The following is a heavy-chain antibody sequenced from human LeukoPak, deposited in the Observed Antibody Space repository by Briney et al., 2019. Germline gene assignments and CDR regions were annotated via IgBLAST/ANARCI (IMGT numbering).Heavy chain of an antibody. D-gene: IGHD3-22*01. CDR2: ISGSGGST. CDR1: GFTFSSYA. J-gene: IGHJ4*02. Sequence: GGSLRLSCAASGFTFSSYAMSWVRQAPGKGLEWVSAISGSGGSTYYADSVKGRFTISRDNSKNTLYLQMNSLRAEDTAVYYCAKVSSITMIVAIQTDLGYWGQGTLVTVSS. CDR3: AKVSSITMIVAIQTDLGY. V-gene: IGHV3-23*01.